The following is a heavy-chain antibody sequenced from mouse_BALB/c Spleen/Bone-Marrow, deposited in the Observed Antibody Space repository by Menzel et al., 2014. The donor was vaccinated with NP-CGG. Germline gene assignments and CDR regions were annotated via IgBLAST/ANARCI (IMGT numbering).Heavy chain of an antibody. V-gene: IGHV1-69*01. CDR3: ARSDYRYDPFAY. CDR2: IDTSDSYT. J-gene: IGHJ3*01. CDR1: GHTFTDYW. Sequence: QVRLQQSGAELVMPGASVKMSCKASGHTFTDYWMHWVKQRPGQGLEWIGAIDTSDSYTSYNQKFKGEATLTVDESSSTAYMQLSSLTSEDSAVYYCARSDYRYDPFAYWGQGTLVTVSA. D-gene: IGHD2-14*01.